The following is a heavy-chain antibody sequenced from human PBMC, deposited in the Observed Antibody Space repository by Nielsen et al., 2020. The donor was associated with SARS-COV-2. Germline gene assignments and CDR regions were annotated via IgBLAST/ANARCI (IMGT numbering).Heavy chain of an antibody. V-gene: IGHV4-39*01. CDR1: GGSISDDY. CDR2: IYYSGST. D-gene: IGHD2-2*01. CDR3: ARERDIVVVPAAFDY. Sequence: SETLSLTCTLSGGSISDDYCGWIRQPPGKGMEWVGCIYYSGSTYYNPSLKSQVTISVDTSKNQFSLKLSSVTAADTAVYYCARERDIVVVPAAFDYWGQGTLVTVSS. J-gene: IGHJ4*02.